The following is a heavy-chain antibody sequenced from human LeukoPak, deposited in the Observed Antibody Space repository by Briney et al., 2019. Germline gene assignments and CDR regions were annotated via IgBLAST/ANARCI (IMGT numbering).Heavy chain of an antibody. J-gene: IGHJ5*02. CDR1: GYTFTSYG. V-gene: IGHV1-18*01. D-gene: IGHD3-10*01. Sequence: GASVKVSCKASGYTFTSYGISWVRQAPGQGLEWMGWISAYNGNTNYAQKLQGRVTMTTDTSTSTAYMELRSLRSDDTAVYYCAGVLRGYYGSGTTGWFDPWGQGTLVTVSS. CDR2: ISAYNGNT. CDR3: AGVLRGYYGSGTTGWFDP.